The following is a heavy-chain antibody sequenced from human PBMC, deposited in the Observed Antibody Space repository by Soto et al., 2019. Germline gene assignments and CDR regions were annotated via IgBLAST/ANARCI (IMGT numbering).Heavy chain of an antibody. CDR3: ASRERDFVLYYYGMDV. CDR2: IIPIFGTA. V-gene: IGHV1-69*12. Sequence: QVQLVQSGAEVKKPGSSVKVSCKASGGTFSSYAISWVRQAPGQGLEWMGGIIPIFGTANYAQKFQGRVTITADESTSPAYMELSSLSSEATAVYYCASRERDFVLYYYGMDVWGQGTTVTVSS. D-gene: IGHD6-6*01. J-gene: IGHJ6*02. CDR1: GGTFSSYA.